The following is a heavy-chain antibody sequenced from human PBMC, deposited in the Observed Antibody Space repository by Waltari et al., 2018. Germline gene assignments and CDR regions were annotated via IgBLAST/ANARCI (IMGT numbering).Heavy chain of an antibody. CDR3: ARGGPLMYDFWSGYYRWWFDP. J-gene: IGHJ5*02. CDR1: GGSFSGYY. CDR2: INHSGST. V-gene: IGHV4-34*01. D-gene: IGHD3-3*01. Sequence: QVQLQQWGAGLLKPSETLSLTCAVYGGSFSGYYWSWIRQPPGKGLEWIREINHSGSTNYNPSLKSRVTISVDTSKNQFSLKLSSVTAADTAVYYCARGGPLMYDFWSGYYRWWFDPWGQGTLVTVSS.